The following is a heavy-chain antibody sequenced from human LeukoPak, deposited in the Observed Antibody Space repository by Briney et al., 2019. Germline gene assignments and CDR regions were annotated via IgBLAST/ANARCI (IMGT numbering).Heavy chain of an antibody. CDR2: IKSNTDGGTT. Sequence: GGSLRLSCAASGFTFTNAWITWVRQAPGKGLEWVGRIKSNTDGGTTDYAAPVKGRFTISRDDSKNTLNLQMNSLKTEDTAVYHCTTFYYYGSGSYLGYWGQGTLVTVSS. J-gene: IGHJ4*02. CDR3: TTFYYYGSGSYLGY. D-gene: IGHD3-10*01. V-gene: IGHV3-15*01. CDR1: GFTFTNAW.